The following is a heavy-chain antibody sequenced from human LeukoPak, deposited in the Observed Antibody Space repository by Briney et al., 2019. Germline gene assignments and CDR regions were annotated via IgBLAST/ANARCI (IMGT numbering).Heavy chain of an antibody. CDR2: IYHTGSN. D-gene: IGHD3-22*01. J-gene: IGHJ4*02. Sequence: SETLSLTCTVSGGSVSNADYYWSWIRHPPGKTLEWIGYIYHTGSNNYKYSLKSRVTISLDTSKNQFSLMLSSVTAADTAVYYCARGYDSSAYYPFNYWGQGTLVTVSS. CDR3: ARGYDSSAYYPFNY. V-gene: IGHV4-61*08. CDR1: GGSVSNADYY.